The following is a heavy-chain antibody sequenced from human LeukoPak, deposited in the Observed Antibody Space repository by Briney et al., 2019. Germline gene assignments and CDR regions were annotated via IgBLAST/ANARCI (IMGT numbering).Heavy chain of an antibody. CDR3: ASDGGYCSGSAL. CDR1: GGSISNYY. D-gene: IGHD3-10*01. Sequence: SETLSLTCTVSGGSISNYYWTWIRQPPGKGLEWIGSIYYDGSTNYNPSLKSRVTISLDTPKNQFSLKLSSVTAADTAVYYCASDGGYCSGSALWGQGTLITVSS. V-gene: IGHV4-59*01. CDR2: IYYDGST. J-gene: IGHJ4*02.